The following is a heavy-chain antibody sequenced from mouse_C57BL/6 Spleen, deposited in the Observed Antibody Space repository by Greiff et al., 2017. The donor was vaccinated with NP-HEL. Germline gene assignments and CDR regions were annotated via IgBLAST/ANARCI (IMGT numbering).Heavy chain of an antibody. CDR3: ARYGTVDYFDY. CDR2: IYPGDGDT. D-gene: IGHD1-1*01. V-gene: IGHV1-82*01. Sequence: VQLQQSGPELVKPGASVKISCKASGYAFSSSWMNWVKQRPGKGLEWIGRIYPGDGDTNYNGKFKGQATLTADKSSRTAYMQLSSLTSEDSAVYFCARYGTVDYFDYWGQGTTLTVSS. CDR1: GYAFSSSW. J-gene: IGHJ2*01.